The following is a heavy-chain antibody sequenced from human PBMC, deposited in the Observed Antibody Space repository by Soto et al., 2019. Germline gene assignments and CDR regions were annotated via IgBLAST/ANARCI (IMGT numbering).Heavy chain of an antibody. V-gene: IGHV4-34*01. J-gene: IGHJ5*02. CDR3: ARGSSAAAANSRGNWFDP. CDR2: INHSGST. Sequence: SETLSLTCAVYGGSFSGYYWSWIRQPPGKGLEWIGEINHSGSTNYNPSLKSRVTISVDTSKNQFSLKLSSVTAADTAVYYCARGSSAAAANSRGNWFDPCGQGTLVPVSS. CDR1: GGSFSGYY. D-gene: IGHD6-13*01.